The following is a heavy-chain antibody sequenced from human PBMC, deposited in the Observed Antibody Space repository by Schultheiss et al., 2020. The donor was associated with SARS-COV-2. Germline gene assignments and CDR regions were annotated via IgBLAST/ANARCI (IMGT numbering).Heavy chain of an antibody. D-gene: IGHD1-26*01. V-gene: IGHV3-33*08. CDR2: IWYDGSNK. Sequence: GGSLRLSCAASGFTFSSYGMHWVRQAPGKGLEWVAVIWYDGSNKYHADSVKGRFTISRDNSKNTLYLQMNSLRAEDTAVYYCASHIVGAISWGQGTMVTVSS. J-gene: IGHJ4*02. CDR3: ASHIVGAIS. CDR1: GFTFSSYG.